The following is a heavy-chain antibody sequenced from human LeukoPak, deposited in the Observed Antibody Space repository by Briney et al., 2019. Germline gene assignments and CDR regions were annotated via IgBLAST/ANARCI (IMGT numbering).Heavy chain of an antibody. V-gene: IGHV4-59*08. CDR1: GGSISSYY. CDR3: ARQISNPSNWFDP. Sequence: SETLSLTCTVSGGSISSYYWSWIRQPPGKGLEWIGYIYYSGSTNYNPSLKSRVTISVDTSKNQFSLKLSSVTAADTAVYYCARQISNPSNWFDPWGQGTLVTVSS. J-gene: IGHJ5*02. CDR2: IYYSGST.